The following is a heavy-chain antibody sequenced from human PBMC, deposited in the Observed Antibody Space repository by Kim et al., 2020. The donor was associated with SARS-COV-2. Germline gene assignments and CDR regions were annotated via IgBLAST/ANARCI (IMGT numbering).Heavy chain of an antibody. Sequence: GGSLRLSCAASGFTFSSYGMHWVRQAPGKGLEWVAVIWYDGSNKYYADSVKGRFTISRDNSKNTLYLQMNSLRAEDTAVYYCAKDLEGFGQPHTYYYYGMDVWGQGTTVTVSS. CDR3: AKDLEGFGQPHTYYYYGMDV. D-gene: IGHD3-10*01. V-gene: IGHV3-33*06. CDR1: GFTFSSYG. CDR2: IWYDGSNK. J-gene: IGHJ6*02.